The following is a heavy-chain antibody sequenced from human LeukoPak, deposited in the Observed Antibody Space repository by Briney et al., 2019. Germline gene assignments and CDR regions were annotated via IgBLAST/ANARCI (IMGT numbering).Heavy chain of an antibody. V-gene: IGHV3-30*03. D-gene: IGHD5-18*01. CDR1: GFTLSSHG. CDR2: ISHDGTKT. Sequence: PGRSLRLSCVGSGFTLSSHGMHWVRQAPGKGLEWVAVISHDGTKTRYGGSVKGRFTVSRDNAKSTVFLLMNNLRPDDTAIYFCARDIDTSVVSSTYFDYWGQGTLVTVSS. J-gene: IGHJ4*02. CDR3: ARDIDTSVVSSTYFDY.